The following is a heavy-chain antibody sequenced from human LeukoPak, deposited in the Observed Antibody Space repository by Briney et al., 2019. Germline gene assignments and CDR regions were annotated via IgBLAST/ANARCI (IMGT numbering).Heavy chain of an antibody. CDR3: ARAETHYDVLTGHNGNYYYGMDV. J-gene: IGHJ6*02. CDR1: GGSISSGGYY. D-gene: IGHD3-9*01. CDR2: SGST. Sequence: SETLSLTCTVSGGSISSGGYYWSWIRQPPGKGLEWIDSGSTNYNPSLKSRVTISLDTSKNQFSLRLSSVIAADTAVYYCARAETHYDVLTGHNGNYYYGMDVWGQGTTVTVSS. V-gene: IGHV4-61*08.